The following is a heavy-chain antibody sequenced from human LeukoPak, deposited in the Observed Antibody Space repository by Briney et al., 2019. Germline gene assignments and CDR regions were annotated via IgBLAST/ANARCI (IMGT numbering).Heavy chain of an antibody. J-gene: IGHJ4*02. CDR1: GGTFSSYA. V-gene: IGHV1-69*13. CDR3: ARVHAKWELLSYFDY. Sequence: EASVKVSCKASGGTFSSYAISWVRQAPGQGLEWMGGIIPIFGTANYAQKFQGRVTITADGSTSTAYMELSSLRSEDTAVYYCARVHAKWELLSYFDYWGQGTLVTVSS. CDR2: IIPIFGTA. D-gene: IGHD1-26*01.